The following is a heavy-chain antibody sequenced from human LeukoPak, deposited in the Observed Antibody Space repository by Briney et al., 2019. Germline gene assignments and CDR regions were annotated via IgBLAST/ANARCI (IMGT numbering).Heavy chain of an antibody. CDR2: ISYDGSIK. V-gene: IGHV3-30-3*01. Sequence: GGSLRLSCAASGFTFSSYAMHWVRQAPGKGLEWVAVISYDGSIKYYADSVKGRFTTSRDNSKNMLYLQMNSLSAEDTAVYYCAKDDYSNFSFDYWGQGTLVTVSS. CDR1: GFTFSSYA. J-gene: IGHJ4*02. D-gene: IGHD4-11*01. CDR3: AKDDYSNFSFDY.